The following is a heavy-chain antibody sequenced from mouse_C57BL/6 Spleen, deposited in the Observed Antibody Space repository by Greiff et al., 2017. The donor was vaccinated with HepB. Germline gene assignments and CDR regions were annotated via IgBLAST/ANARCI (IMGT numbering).Heavy chain of an antibody. Sequence: QVQLQQPGAELVKPGASVKVSCKASGYTFTSYWMHWVKQRPGQGLEWIGRIHPYDSDTNYNQKFKGKATLTVDKSSSTAYMQLSSLTSEDSAVYYCAIWGFYYGSSYGDWGQGTLVTVSA. V-gene: IGHV1-74*01. J-gene: IGHJ3*01. CDR1: GYTFTSYW. CDR3: AIWGFYYGSSYGD. CDR2: IHPYDSDT. D-gene: IGHD1-1*01.